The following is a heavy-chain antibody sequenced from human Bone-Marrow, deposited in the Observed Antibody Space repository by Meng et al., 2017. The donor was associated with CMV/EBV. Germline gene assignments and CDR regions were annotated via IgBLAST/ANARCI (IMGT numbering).Heavy chain of an antibody. D-gene: IGHD2-21*01. CDR1: GFTFSSYA. V-gene: IGHV3-23*01. CDR3: ARRHCGGNCFTYAMDV. J-gene: IGHJ6*02. CDR2: ISGSGGST. Sequence: GESLKISCAASGFTFSSYAMSWVRQAPGKGLEWVSAISGSGGSTYYADSVKGRFTISRDNSKNTLYLQMNSLRAEDTAVYYCARRHCGGNCFTYAMDVWGQGTTVTVSS.